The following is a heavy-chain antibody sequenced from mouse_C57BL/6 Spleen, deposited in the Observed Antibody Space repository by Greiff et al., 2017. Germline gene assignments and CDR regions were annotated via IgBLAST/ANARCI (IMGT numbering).Heavy chain of an antibody. CDR1: GFNIKDDY. CDR3: TTAQARGDYYAMDY. J-gene: IGHJ4*01. Sequence: EVKLMESGAELVRPGVSVKLSCTASGFNIKDDYMHWVKQRPEQGLEWIGWIDPENGDTEYASKFQGKATITADTSSNTAYLQLSSLTSEDTAVYYCTTAQARGDYYAMDYWGQGTSVTVSS. V-gene: IGHV14-4*01. CDR2: IDPENGDT. D-gene: IGHD3-2*02.